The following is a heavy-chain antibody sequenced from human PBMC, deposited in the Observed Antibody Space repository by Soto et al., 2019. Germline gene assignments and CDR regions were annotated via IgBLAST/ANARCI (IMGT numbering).Heavy chain of an antibody. Sequence: QVHLVQSGVEVKKPGASVKVSCKASGYNFINYGISWVRQAPGQGLEWMGWIRVYNGNTNYAQNLQDRVTMTTDTSTSTAYMELRSLRSDDTAVYYCVRDLDGSGSYYTDYWGLGTLVTVSS. CDR1: GYNFINYG. CDR2: IRVYNGNT. D-gene: IGHD3-10*01. CDR3: VRDLDGSGSYYTDY. J-gene: IGHJ4*02. V-gene: IGHV1-18*01.